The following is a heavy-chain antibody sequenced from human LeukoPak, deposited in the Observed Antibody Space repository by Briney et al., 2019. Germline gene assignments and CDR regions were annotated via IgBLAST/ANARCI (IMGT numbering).Heavy chain of an antibody. CDR1: GASISSGEYY. CDR2: IYTSGST. Sequence: SQTLSLTCTVSGASISSGEYYWSWIRQPAGKGLEWIGRIYTSGSTNYNPSLKSRVTISVDTSKNQFPLKLSSVTAADTAMYYCAREAYDVLTSDWFDPWGQGTLVTVSS. CDR3: AREAYDVLTSDWFDP. V-gene: IGHV4-61*02. D-gene: IGHD3-9*01. J-gene: IGHJ5*02.